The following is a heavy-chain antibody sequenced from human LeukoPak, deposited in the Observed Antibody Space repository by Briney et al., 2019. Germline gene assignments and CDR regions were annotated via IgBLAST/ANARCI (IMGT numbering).Heavy chain of an antibody. D-gene: IGHD5-12*01. V-gene: IGHV4-30-2*01. Sequence: SQTLSLTCAVSGGSISSGGYSWSWTRQPPGKGLGWIGYIYHSGSTYYNPSLKSRVTISVDRSKNQFSLKLSSVTAADTAVYYCARGVYSGYDFGFDYWGQGTLVTVSS. CDR2: IYHSGST. J-gene: IGHJ4*02. CDR1: GGSISSGGYS. CDR3: ARGVYSGYDFGFDY.